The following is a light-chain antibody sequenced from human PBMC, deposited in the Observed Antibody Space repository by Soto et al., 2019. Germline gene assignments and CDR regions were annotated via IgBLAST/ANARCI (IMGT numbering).Light chain of an antibody. J-gene: IGKJ4*01. CDR2: AAS. CDR3: QQLRSYPST. V-gene: IGKV1-9*01. Sequence: IQLTQSPSSLCASVVDRVTITCRASQDIAIYLAWYQQKPGEAPKLLIYAASTLHGGVPSRFSGSGSGTDFALTITSLQAEDFATYYCQQLRSYPSTFGGGTKVDI. CDR1: QDIAIY.